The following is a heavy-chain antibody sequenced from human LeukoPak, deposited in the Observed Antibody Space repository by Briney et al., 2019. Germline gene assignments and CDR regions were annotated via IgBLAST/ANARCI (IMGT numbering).Heavy chain of an antibody. V-gene: IGHV3-23*01. CDR1: GFTFSSYA. CDR3: AKDLNAKGDWLSFYYYYYGMDV. D-gene: IGHD3/OR15-3a*01. J-gene: IGHJ6*02. Sequence: GSLRLSCAASGFTFSSYAMSWVRQAPGKGLEWVSAISGSGGSTYYADSVKGRFTISRDNSKNTLYLQMNSLRAEDTAVYYCAKDLNAKGDWLSFYYYYYGMDVWGQGTTVTVSS. CDR2: ISGSGGST.